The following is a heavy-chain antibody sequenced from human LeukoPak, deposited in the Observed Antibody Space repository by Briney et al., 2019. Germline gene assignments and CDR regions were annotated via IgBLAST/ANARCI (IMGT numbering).Heavy chain of an antibody. D-gene: IGHD6-19*01. CDR2: ISYDGSNK. V-gene: IGHV3-30*18. J-gene: IGHJ4*02. CDR3: AKVAPASSVWTFDY. CDR1: GFTFSSYG. Sequence: GGSLRLSCAASGFTFSSYGMHWVRQAPGKGLEWVAVISYDGSNKYYADSVKGRFTISRDNSKNTLYLQMNSLRAEDTAVYYCAKVAPASSVWTFDYWGQGTLVTVSS.